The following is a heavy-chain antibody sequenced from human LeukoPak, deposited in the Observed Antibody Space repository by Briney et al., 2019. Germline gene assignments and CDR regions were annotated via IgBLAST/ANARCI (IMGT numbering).Heavy chain of an antibody. D-gene: IGHD5-12*01. CDR2: MNPNSGST. V-gene: IGHV1-8*03. Sequence: GASVKVSCKASGYTFTSYDINWVRQATGQGLEWMGWMNPNSGSTGYAQKFQGRVTITRNTSISKAYMELSGLRSEDTAVYYCARGRSTGYPYYLGQGTLVAVSS. J-gene: IGHJ4*02. CDR1: GYTFTSYD. CDR3: ARGRSTGYPYY.